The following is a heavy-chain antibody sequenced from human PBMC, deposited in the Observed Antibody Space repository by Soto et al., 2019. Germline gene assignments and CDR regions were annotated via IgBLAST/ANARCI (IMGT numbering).Heavy chain of an antibody. V-gene: IGHV1-69*08. CDR3: ATDPESGDGPSY. D-gene: IGHD5-12*01. J-gene: IGHJ4*02. CDR2: IIAILDIT. CDR1: GGTFSSHT. Sequence: QVQLVQSGAEVKKPGSSVKVSCTTSGGTFSSHTLSWVRQAPGQGLEWMGRIIAILDITNYAQNFQGRATITADKSTSTVYMELSSLKSEDTAVYYCATDPESGDGPSYWGQGTLVTVSS.